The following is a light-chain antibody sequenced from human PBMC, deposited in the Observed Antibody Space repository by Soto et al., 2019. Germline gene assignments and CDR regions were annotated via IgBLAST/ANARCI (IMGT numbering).Light chain of an antibody. Sequence: QSALTQPASVSGSPGQPITISCTGTSSDVGGYNYVSWYQQHPGKAPKLMIYDVSNRPSGVSNRFSGSKSGNTASLTISGLQAEDEADYYCSSYTSSSTLEVFGTGTKV. J-gene: IGLJ1*01. V-gene: IGLV2-14*01. CDR2: DVS. CDR3: SSYTSSSTLEV. CDR1: SSDVGGYNY.